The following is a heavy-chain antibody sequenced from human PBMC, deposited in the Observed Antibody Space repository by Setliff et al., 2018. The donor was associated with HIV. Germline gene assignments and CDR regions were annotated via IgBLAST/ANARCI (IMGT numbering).Heavy chain of an antibody. CDR1: GYTFTGYY. Sequence: ASVKVSCKASGYTFTGYYLHWVRQAPGQGLEWMGWIDPNSGDTNYEQKFQGRVSMTRDTSISTVYMELSSLRSDDTAVYYCARAAGYSSSWHRYAFVIWGQGTMVTVSS. D-gene: IGHD6-13*01. J-gene: IGHJ3*02. V-gene: IGHV1-2*02. CDR3: ARAAGYSSSWHRYAFVI. CDR2: IDPNSGDT.